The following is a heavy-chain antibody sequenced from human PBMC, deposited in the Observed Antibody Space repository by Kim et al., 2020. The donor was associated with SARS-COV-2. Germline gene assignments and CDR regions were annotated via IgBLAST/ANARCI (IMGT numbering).Heavy chain of an antibody. V-gene: IGHV3-33*01. CDR3: ASWVSWGSYFDY. D-gene: IGHD1-26*01. CDR2: IWYDGSNK. Sequence: GGSLRLSCAASGFTFSSYGMHWVRQAPGKGLEWVAVIWYDGSNKYYADSVKGRFTISRDNSKNTLYLQMNSLRAEDTAVYYCASWVSWGSYFDYWGQGTLVTVSS. J-gene: IGHJ4*02. CDR1: GFTFSSYG.